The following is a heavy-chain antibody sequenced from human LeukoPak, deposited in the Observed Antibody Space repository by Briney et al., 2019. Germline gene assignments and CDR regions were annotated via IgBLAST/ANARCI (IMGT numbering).Heavy chain of an antibody. CDR3: ARARGDAVYGYNIGFGYFDY. CDR2: IFHSGRT. CDR1: GGSFSRFF. J-gene: IGHJ4*02. V-gene: IGHV4-59*01. D-gene: IGHD5-24*01. Sequence: SETLSLTCTVSGGSFSRFFGNWIRQPPGKGLEWIGFIFHSGRTDYNPSLKSRATISVDTSKNQFSLRLTSVTATDTAVYYCARARGDAVYGYNIGFGYFDYWGQGVLVTVSS.